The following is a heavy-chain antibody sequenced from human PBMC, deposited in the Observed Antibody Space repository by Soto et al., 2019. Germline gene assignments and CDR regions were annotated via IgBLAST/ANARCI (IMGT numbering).Heavy chain of an antibody. V-gene: IGHV3-11*01. Sequence: PGGSLRLSCAASGFTFSDYYMSWIRQAPGKGLEWVSYISSSGSTIYYADSVKGRFTISRDNAKNSLYLQMNSLRAEDTAVYYCARPRSEVPAAMRYYYYMDVWGKGNTVTVSS. CDR1: GFTFSDYY. CDR2: ISSSGSTI. J-gene: IGHJ6*03. D-gene: IGHD2-2*01. CDR3: ARPRSEVPAAMRYYYYMDV.